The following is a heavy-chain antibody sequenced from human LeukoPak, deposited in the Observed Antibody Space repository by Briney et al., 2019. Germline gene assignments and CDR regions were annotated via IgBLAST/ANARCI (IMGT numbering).Heavy chain of an antibody. CDR2: RGNGS. CDR3: AKEDSGASPDY. Sequence: PGGSLRLSCVASGFTFSSYGMSWIRQAPGKGPEWVSARGNGSYYADSERGRFTISRDNSENTLLLQMNSLRAEDTAVYYCAKEDSGASPDYWGQGTLVTVSS. J-gene: IGHJ4*02. D-gene: IGHD2-15*01. V-gene: IGHV3-23*01. CDR1: GFTFSSYG.